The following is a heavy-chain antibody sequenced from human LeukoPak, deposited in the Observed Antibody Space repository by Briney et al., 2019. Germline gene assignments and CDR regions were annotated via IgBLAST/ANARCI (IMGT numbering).Heavy chain of an antibody. V-gene: IGHV1-69*04. CDR2: IIPILGIA. D-gene: IGHD1-14*01. Sequence: ASVKVSCKASGGTFSSYAISWVRQAPGQGLEWMGRIIPILGIANYAQKFQGRVTITADKSTSTAYMELSSLRSEDTAVYYCARDTGSRDFDYWGQGTLVTVSS. J-gene: IGHJ4*02. CDR3: ARDTGSRDFDY. CDR1: GGTFSSYA.